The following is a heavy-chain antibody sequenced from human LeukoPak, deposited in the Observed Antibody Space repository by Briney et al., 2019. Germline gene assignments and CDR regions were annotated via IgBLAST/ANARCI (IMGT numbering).Heavy chain of an antibody. J-gene: IGHJ2*01. V-gene: IGHV1-46*01. D-gene: IGHD1-14*01. CDR2: INPSGGGT. CDR3: ARGTHNWYFDL. Sequence: ASVKVSCKASGYTFASYYMHWVRQAPGQGLEWVGIINPSGGGTSYTQNFQGRVTMTRDTSTSTVYMELSSLRSQDTAVYYCARGTHNWYFDLWGRGTLVTVPS. CDR1: GYTFASYY.